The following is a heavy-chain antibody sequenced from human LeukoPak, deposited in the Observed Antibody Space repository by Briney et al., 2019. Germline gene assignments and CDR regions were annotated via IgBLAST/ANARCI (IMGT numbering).Heavy chain of an antibody. CDR3: AKGRDYYFDY. J-gene: IGHJ4*02. V-gene: IGHV3-23*01. CDR2: ISGSGGSI. CDR1: GFTFSSYA. Sequence: GGSLRLSCAASGFTFSSYAMSWVRQAPGKGLEWVSAISGSGGSIYYADSVKGRFTISRDNSKNTLYLPMNSLRAEDTAVYYCAKGRDYYFDYWGQGTLVTVSS. D-gene: IGHD3-10*01.